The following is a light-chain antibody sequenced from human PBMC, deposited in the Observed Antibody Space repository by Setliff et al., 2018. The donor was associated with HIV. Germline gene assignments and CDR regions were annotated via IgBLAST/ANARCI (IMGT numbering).Light chain of an antibody. J-gene: IGLJ1*01. CDR3: QVWDSSSDHSYV. Sequence: SYELTQPPSVSVAPGKTARITCGGNNIGRKSVHWYQQKPGQAPVLVIYYDSDRPSGIPERFSGSNSGNTATLTISRVEAGDEADYYCQVWDSSSDHSYVFGT. CDR2: YDS. CDR1: NIGRKS. V-gene: IGLV3-21*04.